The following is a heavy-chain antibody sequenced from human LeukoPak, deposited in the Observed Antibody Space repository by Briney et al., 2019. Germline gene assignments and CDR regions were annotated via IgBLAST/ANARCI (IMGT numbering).Heavy chain of an antibody. Sequence: GGSLRLSCAASGFTFSDYYMSWIRQAPGKGLEWVSYISSSGSTIYYADSVKGRFTISRDNAKNSLYLQMNSLRAEDTAVYYCAKGGPQHIVVVTAIPLFDYWGQGTLVTVSS. J-gene: IGHJ4*02. D-gene: IGHD2-21*02. CDR3: AKGGPQHIVVVTAIPLFDY. V-gene: IGHV3-11*04. CDR1: GFTFSDYY. CDR2: ISSSGSTI.